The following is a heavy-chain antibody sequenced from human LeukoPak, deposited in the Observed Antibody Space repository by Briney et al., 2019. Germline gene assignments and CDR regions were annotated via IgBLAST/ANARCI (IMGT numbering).Heavy chain of an antibody. V-gene: IGHV3-9*01. CDR1: GFTFDDYA. CDR2: INWNSGRM. J-gene: IGHJ6*03. Sequence: PGRSLRLSCAAAGFTFDDYAMHWVRQAPGKGLEWVSTINWNSGRMEYADSVKGRFTISRDNTKNSLYLQMNSLRDEDTALYYCAKDGQRRAVSVVTYMDVWGKGTTVTVSS. CDR3: AKDGQRRAVSVVTYMDV. D-gene: IGHD6-19*01.